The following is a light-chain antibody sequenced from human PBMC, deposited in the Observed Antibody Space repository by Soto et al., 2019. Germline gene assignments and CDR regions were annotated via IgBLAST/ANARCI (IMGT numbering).Light chain of an antibody. V-gene: IGLV2-14*01. J-gene: IGLJ2*01. CDR2: EVR. CDR3: SSSTGSSTHVV. Sequence: QSALTQPASVSGSPGQSITISCTGTSSDVGGYNYVSWYQQHPGKAPKLMIYEVRNRPSGVSNRFSGSKSGTTASLTISGLQAEDEADYYCSSSTGSSTHVVFGGGTKLTVL. CDR1: SSDVGGYNY.